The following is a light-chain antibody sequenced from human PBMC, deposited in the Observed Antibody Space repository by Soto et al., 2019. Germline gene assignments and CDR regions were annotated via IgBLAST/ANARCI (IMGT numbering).Light chain of an antibody. CDR1: TGPDTSGHY. J-gene: IGLJ3*02. CDR3: FLSYSGAWA. CDR2: DTT. Sequence: QAVVTQEPSVTVSPGETVALTCGSTTGPDTSGHYPYWLQQKPGQAPRTLISDTTIRYAWTPARFSGSLLGDKAALTLSGAQPEDEADYYCFLSYSGAWAFGGGTKLTVL. V-gene: IGLV7-46*01.